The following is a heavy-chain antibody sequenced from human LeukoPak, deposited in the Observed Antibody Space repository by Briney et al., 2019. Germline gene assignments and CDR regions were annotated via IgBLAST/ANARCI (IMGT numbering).Heavy chain of an antibody. CDR3: AKAGEYYYDSSGYLSGGASDI. V-gene: IGHV3-23*01. D-gene: IGHD3-22*01. CDR2: ISGSGGST. J-gene: IGHJ3*02. CDR1: GFTFSSYA. Sequence: PGGSLRLSCAASGFTFSSYAMSWVRQAPGKGLEWVSAISGSGGSTYYADSVKGRFTISRDNSKNTLYLQMNSLRAEDTTVYYCAKAGEYYYDSSGYLSGGASDIWGQGTMVTVSS.